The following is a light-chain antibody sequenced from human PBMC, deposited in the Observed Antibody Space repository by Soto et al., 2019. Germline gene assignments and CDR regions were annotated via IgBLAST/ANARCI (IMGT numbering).Light chain of an antibody. V-gene: IGKV3-11*01. Sequence: EIVLTQSPATLSLSPGERATLSCRASQSVSSNLAWYQQKLGQAPRLLIYDAFSRATGIPARFSGSGSGTYFTLTISNLEPEEFAVYYCQQPSSWPTFGQGTKLEIK. J-gene: IGKJ2*01. CDR1: QSVSSN. CDR3: QQPSSWPT. CDR2: DAF.